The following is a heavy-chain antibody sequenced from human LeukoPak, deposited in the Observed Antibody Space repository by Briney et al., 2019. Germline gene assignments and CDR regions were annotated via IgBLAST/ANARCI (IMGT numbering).Heavy chain of an antibody. Sequence: GGSLRLSCAASGFTFSSYWMHWVRQAPGKGLVWVSRINSDGSSTSYADSVKGRFTISRDNAKNTLYLQMNSLRAEDTAVYYCARRLQVYFYDSSGRDWYFDLWGRGTLVTVSS. CDR3: ARRLQVYFYDSSGRDWYFDL. CDR1: GFTFSSYW. CDR2: INSDGSST. V-gene: IGHV3-74*01. J-gene: IGHJ2*01. D-gene: IGHD3-22*01.